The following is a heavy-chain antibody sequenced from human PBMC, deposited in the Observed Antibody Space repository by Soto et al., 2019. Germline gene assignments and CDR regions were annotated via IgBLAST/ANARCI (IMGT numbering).Heavy chain of an antibody. D-gene: IGHD3-10*01. CDR3: ARFGFPGAIYFDS. Sequence: GESLKISCKGAGYNFTTFWIGWVRQVPGKGLEWMGIIYPGDSETKYSPDFEGQVTISADRSTNTAYLQWRSLRASDTAMYYCARFGFPGAIYFDSWGLGTLVTVSS. J-gene: IGHJ4*02. CDR2: IYPGDSET. CDR1: GYNFTTFW. V-gene: IGHV5-51*01.